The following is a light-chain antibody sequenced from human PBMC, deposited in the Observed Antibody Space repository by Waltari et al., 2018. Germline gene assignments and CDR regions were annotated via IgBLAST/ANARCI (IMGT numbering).Light chain of an antibody. CDR1: ALPRLY. J-gene: IGLJ2*01. V-gene: IGLV3-25*03. CDR2: KDT. CDR3: QSADTDFANHVL. Sequence: SYDLTQPPSVSVSPGQTDRITCSGNALPRLYSYWYQQKPGQAPLLLIYKDTQRASGIPERFSGSSSGTTVTLTISGVQAEDEADYYCQSADTDFANHVLFGGGTQLTVL.